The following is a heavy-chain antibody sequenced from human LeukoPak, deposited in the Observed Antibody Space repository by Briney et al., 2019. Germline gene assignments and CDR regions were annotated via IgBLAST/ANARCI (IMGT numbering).Heavy chain of an antibody. CDR3: ASRGGVRFLEWLPNFDY. CDR1: GYTFTSYY. V-gene: IGHV1-69*13. Sequence: ASVKVSCKASGYTFTSYYMHWVRQAPGQGLEWMGGIIPIFGTANYAQKFQGRVTITADESTSTAYMELSSLRSEDTAVYYCASRGGVRFLEWLPNFDYWGQGTLVTVSS. J-gene: IGHJ4*02. D-gene: IGHD3-3*01. CDR2: IIPIFGTA.